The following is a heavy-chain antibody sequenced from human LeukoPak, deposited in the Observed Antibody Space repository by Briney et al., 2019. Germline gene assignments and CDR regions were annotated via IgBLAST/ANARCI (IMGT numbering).Heavy chain of an antibody. J-gene: IGHJ3*01. CDR1: GSTFSSFG. Sequence: QPGGCLTPSCAASGSTFSSFGMQWVRQAPGKGLEWVAFIDYDVSNKHHRDSVKGRFTISRDNSKNTLYLQMNSLRAEDTAVYYCAKDRVPDGHRAFDVWGQGTMVTVSS. V-gene: IGHV3-30*02. D-gene: IGHD5-24*01. CDR3: AKDRVPDGHRAFDV. CDR2: IDYDVSNK.